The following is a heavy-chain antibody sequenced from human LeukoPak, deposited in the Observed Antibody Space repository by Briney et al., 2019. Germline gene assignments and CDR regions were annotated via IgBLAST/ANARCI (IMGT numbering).Heavy chain of an antibody. Sequence: GGSLRLSCAASGFTFSSYAMSWIRQPPGKGLEWVAAICGSGGSTYYADSVKGRFTISRDNYKNTLYLQMNSLRAEDTAVYYCAKGLNYYDNSGAEGEQYYFDYWGQGTLVTVSS. V-gene: IGHV3-23*01. CDR3: AKGLNYYDNSGAEGEQYYFDY. CDR2: ICGSGGST. CDR1: GFTFSSYA. D-gene: IGHD3-22*01. J-gene: IGHJ4*02.